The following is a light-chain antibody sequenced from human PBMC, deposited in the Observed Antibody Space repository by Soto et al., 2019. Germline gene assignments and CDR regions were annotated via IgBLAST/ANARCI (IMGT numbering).Light chain of an antibody. CDR2: GTS. CDR1: QSISSDF. CDR3: QLYSSSPPYT. V-gene: IGKV3-20*01. J-gene: IGKJ2*01. Sequence: IVLTQSPGTLSLSPGEGATFSCRASQSISSDFLAWYQQKPGQAPRLLIYGTSRRATGIPDRFRGSGSGADFTLTISRLEPEDFAVYYCQLYSSSPPYTFGQGTKLEI.